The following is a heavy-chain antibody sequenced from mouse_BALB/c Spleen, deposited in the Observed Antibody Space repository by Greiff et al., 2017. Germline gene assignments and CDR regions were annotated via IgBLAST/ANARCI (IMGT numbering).Heavy chain of an antibody. CDR2: INPNNGGT. Sequence: EVQLQQSGPELVKPGASVKIPCKASGYTFTDYNMDWVKQSHGKSLEWIGDINPNNGGTIYNQKFKGKATLTVDKSSSTAYMELRSLTSEDTAVYYCAIYRYDAWFAYWGQGTLVTVSA. CDR3: AIYRYDAWFAY. CDR1: GYTFTDYN. J-gene: IGHJ3*01. V-gene: IGHV1-18*01. D-gene: IGHD2-14*01.